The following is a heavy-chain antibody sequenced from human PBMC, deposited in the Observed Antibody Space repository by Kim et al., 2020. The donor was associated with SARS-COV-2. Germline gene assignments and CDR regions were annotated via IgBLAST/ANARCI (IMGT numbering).Heavy chain of an antibody. V-gene: IGHV4-39*01. CDR3: ARMGYCSGGSCYSFHPPSDY. CDR2: IYYSGGT. J-gene: IGHJ4*02. Sequence: SETLSLTCTVSGGSISSSSYYWGWIRQPPGKGLEWIGSIYYSGGTYYNPSLKSRVTISVDTSKNQFSLKLSSVTAADTAVYYCARMGYCSGGSCYSFHPPSDYWGQETLVTVSS. CDR1: GGSISSSSYY. D-gene: IGHD2-15*01.